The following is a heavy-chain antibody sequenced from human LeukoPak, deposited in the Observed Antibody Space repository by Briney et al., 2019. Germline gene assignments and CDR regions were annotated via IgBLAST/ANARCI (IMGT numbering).Heavy chain of an antibody. D-gene: IGHD6-13*01. J-gene: IGHJ1*01. CDR2: INHSGGT. CDR3: ARPYSSSWKWGKYFQH. Sequence: SETLSLTCAVYGGSFSGYYWSWIRQPPGKGLEWIGEINHSGGTNYNPSLKSRVTISVDTSKNQFSLKLSSVTAADTAVYYCARPYSSSWKWGKYFQHWGQGTLVTVSS. CDR1: GGSFSGYY. V-gene: IGHV4-34*01.